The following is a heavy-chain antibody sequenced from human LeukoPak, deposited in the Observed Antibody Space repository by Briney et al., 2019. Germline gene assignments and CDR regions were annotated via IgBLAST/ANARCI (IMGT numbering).Heavy chain of an antibody. D-gene: IGHD2-21*01. V-gene: IGHV3-48*02. CDR3: VVEVVVAGNRIDY. Sequence: GGSLRLACETSGFTFEDHGMSWVRQVPGKGLEWISYIGRDSGTMYVDSVKGRFTIARANTRQSLFLHLNGLRDEDTGVYHCVVEVVVAGNRIDYWGQGIQVTVSS. CDR1: GFTFEDHG. CDR2: IGRDSGT. J-gene: IGHJ4*02.